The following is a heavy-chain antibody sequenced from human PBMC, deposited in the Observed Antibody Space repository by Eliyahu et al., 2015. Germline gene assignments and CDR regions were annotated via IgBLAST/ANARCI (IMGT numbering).Heavy chain of an antibody. J-gene: IGHJ4*02. Sequence: EVQLVESGGGLIQPGGSLXXSCAASGFXXXXXYMXWVRQAPGKGLEWVSVIYSGGSTYYADSVKGRFTISRDNSKNTLYLQMNSLRAEDTAVYYCAREPNHYGDPYYFDYWGQGTLVTVSS. V-gene: IGHV3-53*01. D-gene: IGHD4-17*01. CDR1: GFXXXXXY. CDR2: IYSGGST. CDR3: AREPNHYGDPYYFDY.